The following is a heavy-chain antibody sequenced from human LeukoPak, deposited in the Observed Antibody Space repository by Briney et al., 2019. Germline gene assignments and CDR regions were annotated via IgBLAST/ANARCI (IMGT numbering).Heavy chain of an antibody. Sequence: GGSLRLSYEASGFTFSYYWMKWVRQAPGKGLEWVANIKQDGREIYYADSVKGRFSISRDNAQTSPYLQMNSLRAEDTAVYYCARDVVFDYWGQGTLVSVSS. CDR3: ARDVVFDY. D-gene: IGHD2-21*01. CDR1: GFTFSYYW. V-gene: IGHV3-7*01. CDR2: IKQDGREI. J-gene: IGHJ4*02.